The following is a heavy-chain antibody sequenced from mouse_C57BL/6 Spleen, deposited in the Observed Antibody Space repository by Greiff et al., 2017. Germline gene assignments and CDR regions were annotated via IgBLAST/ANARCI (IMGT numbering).Heavy chain of an antibody. V-gene: IGHV1-69*01. CDR2: IDPSDSYT. CDR1: GYTFTSYW. CDR3: ARREDGSSPYAMDY. J-gene: IGHJ4*01. Sequence: QVQLKQPGAELVMPGASVKLSCKASGYTFTSYWMHWVKQRPGQGLEWIGEIDPSDSYTNYNQKFKGKSTLTVDKSSSTAYMQLSSLTSEDSAVYYCARREDGSSPYAMDYWGQGTSVTVSS. D-gene: IGHD1-1*01.